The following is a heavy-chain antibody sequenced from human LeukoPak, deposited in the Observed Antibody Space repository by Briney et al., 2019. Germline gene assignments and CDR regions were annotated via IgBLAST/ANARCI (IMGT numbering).Heavy chain of an antibody. CDR2: IIPIFGTA. CDR1: GGTFSSYA. Sequence: SVKVSCKASGGTFSSYAISWVRQAPGQGLEWMGGIIPIFGTANYAQKFQGRVTITADESTSTAYMELSSLRSEDTAVYYCATPRYCSSTSCLKVIDYWGQGTLVTVSS. D-gene: IGHD2-2*01. CDR3: ATPRYCSSTSCLKVIDY. J-gene: IGHJ4*02. V-gene: IGHV1-69*01.